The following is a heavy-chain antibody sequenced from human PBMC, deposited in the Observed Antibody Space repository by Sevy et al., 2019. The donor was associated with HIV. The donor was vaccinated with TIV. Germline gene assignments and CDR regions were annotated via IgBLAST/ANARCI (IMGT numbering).Heavy chain of an antibody. D-gene: IGHD1-26*01. V-gene: IGHV3-21*01. J-gene: IGHJ6*02. CDR2: ISSGSTYI. Sequence: GGSLRLSCAASGFTFSSYSMNWVRQAPGKGLEWVSSISSGSTYIYYVDPVKGRFTISRDNAKIAVYLQMNSLRAEDTAVYYCASDRGVGTSSYGMDVWGQGTTVTVSS. CDR1: GFTFSSYS. CDR3: ASDRGVGTSSYGMDV.